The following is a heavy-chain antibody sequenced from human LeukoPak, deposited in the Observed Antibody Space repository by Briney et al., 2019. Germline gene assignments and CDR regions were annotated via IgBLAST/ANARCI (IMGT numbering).Heavy chain of an antibody. J-gene: IGHJ3*02. Sequence: SETLSLTCAVYGGSFSGYYWSWIRQPPGKGLEWIGYIYHSGSAYYNPSLKSRVTISVDRSKNQFSLKLSSVTAADTAVYYCAGPYSSSSDAFDIWGQGTMATVSS. CDR2: IYHSGSA. V-gene: IGHV4-34*01. CDR1: GGSFSGYY. D-gene: IGHD6-6*01. CDR3: AGPYSSSSDAFDI.